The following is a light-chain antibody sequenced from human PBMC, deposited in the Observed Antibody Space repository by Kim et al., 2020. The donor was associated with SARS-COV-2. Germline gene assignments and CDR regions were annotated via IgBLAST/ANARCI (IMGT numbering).Light chain of an antibody. Sequence: PSNRATLSGSASQSITSTYVAWYQQNPGQAPRLLIYGTSTRAAGIPGRFSGSGSGTEYTLTINRLEPEDFAIYYCQQFGSSRTWTFGQGTKVDIK. CDR3: QQFGSSRTWT. J-gene: IGKJ1*01. V-gene: IGKV3-20*01. CDR2: GTS. CDR1: QSITSTY.